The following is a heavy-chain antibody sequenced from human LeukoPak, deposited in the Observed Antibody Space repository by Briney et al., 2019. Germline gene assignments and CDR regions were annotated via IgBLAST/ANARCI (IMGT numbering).Heavy chain of an antibody. D-gene: IGHD3-10*01. CDR1: GGSISSGGYY. Sequence: SQTLSLTCTVSGGSISSGGYYWSWIRQPPGKGLEWIGYIYHSGSTYYNPSLKSRVTISVDRSKNQFSLKLSSVTAADTAVYYCARFAEIIDGSLDYWGQGTLVTVSS. J-gene: IGHJ4*02. CDR2: IYHSGST. V-gene: IGHV4-30-2*01. CDR3: ARFAEIIDGSLDY.